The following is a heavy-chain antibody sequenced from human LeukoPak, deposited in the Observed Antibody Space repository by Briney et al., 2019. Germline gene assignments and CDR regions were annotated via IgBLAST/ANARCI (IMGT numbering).Heavy chain of an antibody. CDR1: GFTFSSYS. CDR3: ARGLKLRGGYNGDWFDP. Sequence: PGGSLRLSCAASGFTFSSYSMNWVRQAPGKGLEWVSSISSSSSYIYYADSVKGRFTISRDNAKNSLYLQMNSLRAEDTAVYYCARGLKLRGGYNGDWFDPWGQGTLVTVSS. D-gene: IGHD5-24*01. CDR2: ISSSSSYI. J-gene: IGHJ5*02. V-gene: IGHV3-21*01.